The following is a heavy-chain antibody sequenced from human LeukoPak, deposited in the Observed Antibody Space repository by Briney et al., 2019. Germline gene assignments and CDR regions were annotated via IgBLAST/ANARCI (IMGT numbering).Heavy chain of an antibody. Sequence: ASVKVSCKVSGYTLTELSMHWVRQAPGKGLEWMGGFDPEDGETIYPQKFQGRVTMTEDTSTDTAYMELRSLRSEDTAVYYCATYKRITFGGIIVLDYFDYWGQGTLVTASS. CDR3: ATYKRITFGGIIVLDYFDY. CDR2: FDPEDGET. CDR1: GYTLTELS. D-gene: IGHD3-16*02. V-gene: IGHV1-24*01. J-gene: IGHJ4*02.